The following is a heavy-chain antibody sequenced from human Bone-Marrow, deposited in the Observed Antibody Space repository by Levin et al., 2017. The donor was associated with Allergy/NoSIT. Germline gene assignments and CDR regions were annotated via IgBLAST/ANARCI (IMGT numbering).Heavy chain of an antibody. J-gene: IGHJ5*02. CDR3: AGAYYGTGSSGFVRWFDP. CDR1: GFTFGTYS. Sequence: GGSLRLSCVVSGFTFGTYSMHWVRQAPGKGLEWVAAVSYDGSVKFYRDSAKGRFPISRDNSKSTLYLDMSSLRLADTAVYYCAGAYYGTGSSGFVRWFDPWGQGTLVTVSS. CDR2: VSYDGSVK. V-gene: IGHV3-30*04. D-gene: IGHD3-10*01.